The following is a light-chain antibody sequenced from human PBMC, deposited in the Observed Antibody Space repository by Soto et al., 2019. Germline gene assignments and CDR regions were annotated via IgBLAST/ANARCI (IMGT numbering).Light chain of an antibody. V-gene: IGLV1-40*01. Sequence: QSVLTQPPSVSGAPGQRVTISCTGSSSNIGAGYHVHWYQQLPGTAPKLLIYGNSNRPSGVPDRFPGSKSGTSASLAITGLQAEDEADYYCQSYDSSLSGSVFGGGTKLTVL. CDR1: SSNIGAGYH. CDR2: GNS. CDR3: QSYDSSLSGSV. J-gene: IGLJ3*02.